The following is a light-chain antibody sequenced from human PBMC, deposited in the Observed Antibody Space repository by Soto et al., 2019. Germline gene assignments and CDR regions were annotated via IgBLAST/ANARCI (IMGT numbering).Light chain of an antibody. V-gene: IGLV2-8*01. CDR1: SSDVGGYNY. CDR2: EVC. J-gene: IGLJ2*01. Sequence: QSALTQPPSASGSPGQSVTISCTGTSSDVGGYNYVSWYQQHPGKAPKLMIYEVCKRPSGVPDRFSGSKSGNTASLTVSGLQAEDEADYYCSSYAGSNNLGVFGGGTKVTVL. CDR3: SSYAGSNNLGV.